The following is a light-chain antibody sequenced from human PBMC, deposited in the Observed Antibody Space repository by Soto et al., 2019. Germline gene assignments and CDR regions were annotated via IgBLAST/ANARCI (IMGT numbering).Light chain of an antibody. CDR3: SSYTRGRTYV. CDR1: GGDVGGYNY. CDR2: DVT. Sequence: QSALTQPASVSGSPGQSITISWTGTGGDVGGYNYVSWHQQYPGKAPKLVIYDVTNRPSGVSNRFSGSKSGNTASLTISGLQAEDEADYYCSSYTRGRTYVFGTGTKLTVL. J-gene: IGLJ1*01. V-gene: IGLV2-14*03.